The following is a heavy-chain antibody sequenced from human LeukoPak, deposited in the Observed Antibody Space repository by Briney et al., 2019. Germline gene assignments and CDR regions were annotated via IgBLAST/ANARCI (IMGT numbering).Heavy chain of an antibody. CDR1: GFTFSNYA. Sequence: GGSLRLSCAASGFTFSNYAMHWVRQAPGKGLEWVAVISYDGSNKYYADSVKGRFTISRDNSKNTLYLQMNSLRAEDTAVYYCARSELSLGWFDPWGQGTLVTVSS. V-gene: IGHV3-30*04. CDR2: ISYDGSNK. J-gene: IGHJ5*02. D-gene: IGHD3-16*02. CDR3: ARSELSLGWFDP.